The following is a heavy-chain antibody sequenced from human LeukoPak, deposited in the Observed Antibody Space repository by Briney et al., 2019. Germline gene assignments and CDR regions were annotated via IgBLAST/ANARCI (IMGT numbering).Heavy chain of an antibody. J-gene: IGHJ3*02. CDR1: GYSFTNYW. D-gene: IGHD3-10*01. Sequence: GESLKISCNASGYSFTNYWIGWVREMPGKGLEWMGIIYPGDSNTRYSPSFQDQVLISADKSVSTTYLHWGSLQASDTAMYFCARRGSSTSDAVDIWGQGTMVTVS. CDR2: IYPGDSNT. CDR3: ARRGSSTSDAVDI. V-gene: IGHV5-51*01.